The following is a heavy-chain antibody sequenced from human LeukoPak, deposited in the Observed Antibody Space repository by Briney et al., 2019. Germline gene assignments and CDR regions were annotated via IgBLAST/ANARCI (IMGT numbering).Heavy chain of an antibody. CDR3: VIDLSRVGEWAYDY. CDR1: GGSISSYY. Sequence: SETLSLTCTVSGGSISSYYWSWIRQPAGKGLEWIGRIYSSGSTNYNPSLKSRVTMSVDTSKNQFSLKLSSVTAADTAVYYCVIDLSRVGEWAYDYWGQGTLVTVSS. J-gene: IGHJ4*02. D-gene: IGHD1-26*01. CDR2: IYSSGST. V-gene: IGHV4-4*07.